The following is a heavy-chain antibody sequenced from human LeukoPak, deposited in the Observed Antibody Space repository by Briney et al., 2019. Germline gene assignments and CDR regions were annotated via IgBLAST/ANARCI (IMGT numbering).Heavy chain of an antibody. J-gene: IGHJ4*02. Sequence: RPGGSLRLSCAASGFTFDDYAMRWVRQARGKGLERVSGISWNSGSIGYADSVKGRVTISRDNAKKSLYLQMNSLRTEDTALYYCVKDIEFRIAAAGEGCFDYWGQGTLVTVSS. V-gene: IGHV3-9*01. CDR3: VKDIEFRIAAAGEGCFDY. CDR2: ISWNSGSI. CDR1: GFTFDDYA. D-gene: IGHD6-13*01.